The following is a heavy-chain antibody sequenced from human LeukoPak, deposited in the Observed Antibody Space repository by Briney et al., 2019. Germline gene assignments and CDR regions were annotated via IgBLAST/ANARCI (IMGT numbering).Heavy chain of an antibody. J-gene: IGHJ2*01. CDR1: GFTFSSYS. V-gene: IGHV3-21*01. Sequence: PGRSLRLSCAASGFTFSSYSMNWVRQAPGKGLEWLSSISGSSSYIYYADSVKGRFTISRDNARNSLYLQMRAEDTAVYYCARTPPIVGYTSRELGHWYFDLWGRGTPVTVSS. CDR2: ISGSSSYI. CDR3: ARTPPIVGYTSRELGHWYFDL. D-gene: IGHD6-13*01.